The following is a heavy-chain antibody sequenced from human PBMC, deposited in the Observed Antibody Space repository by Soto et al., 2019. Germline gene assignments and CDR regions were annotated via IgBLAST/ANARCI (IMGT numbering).Heavy chain of an antibody. V-gene: IGHV1-58*01. CDR1: GFTFTSSA. CDR2: IVVGSGNT. Sequence: SVKVSCKASGFTFTSSAVQWVRQARGQRLEWIGWIVVGSGNTNYAQKFQERVTITRDMSTSTAYMELSSLRSEDTAVYYCAAGGYSYASGEYYYGMDVWGQGTTVTVSS. CDR3: AAGGYSYASGEYYYGMDV. J-gene: IGHJ6*01. D-gene: IGHD5-18*01.